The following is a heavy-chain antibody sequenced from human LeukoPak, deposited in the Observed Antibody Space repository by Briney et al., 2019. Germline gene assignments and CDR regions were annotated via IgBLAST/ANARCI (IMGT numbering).Heavy chain of an antibody. D-gene: IGHD3/OR15-3a*01. Sequence: GGSLRLSCGASGFTFSNYWMSWVRQAPGKGLELVANIKQDGSEKYYVDSVKGRFTISRDNARDSLYLQMNSLRAEDTALYYCSRDLGTGRPHDFWGQGTLVTVSS. V-gene: IGHV3-7*01. J-gene: IGHJ4*02. CDR3: SRDLGTGRPHDF. CDR1: GFTFSNYW. CDR2: IKQDGSEK.